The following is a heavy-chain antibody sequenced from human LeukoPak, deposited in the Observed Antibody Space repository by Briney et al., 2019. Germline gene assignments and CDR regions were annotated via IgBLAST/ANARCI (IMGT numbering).Heavy chain of an antibody. CDR3: ARSLIVASEDY. D-gene: IGHD3-22*01. CDR2: ISASGAVP. J-gene: IGHJ4*02. V-gene: IGHV3-11*04. CDR1: GFRFDSFY. Sequence: GGSLRLSCAASGFRFDSFYMGWIRQVPGKGLDYIAFISASGAVPYYAESVKGRFTISRDSAKNSVSLQMNGLSADDTAVYYCARSLIVASEDYWGQGTLVTVSS.